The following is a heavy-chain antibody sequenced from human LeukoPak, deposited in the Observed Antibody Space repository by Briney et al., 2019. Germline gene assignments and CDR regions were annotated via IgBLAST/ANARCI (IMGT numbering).Heavy chain of an antibody. CDR3: ARRKNSAWSTDAFDI. J-gene: IGHJ3*02. V-gene: IGHV4-59*08. CDR1: GGSINSYY. D-gene: IGHD6-19*01. Sequence: PSETLSLICTVSGGSINSYYWSWIRQPPGKGLEWVGYIYYSGSTSYNPSLKSRVTISVDTSKNQFSLKLNSVTAADTAVYYCARRKNSAWSTDAFDIWGQGTMVTVSS. CDR2: IYYSGST.